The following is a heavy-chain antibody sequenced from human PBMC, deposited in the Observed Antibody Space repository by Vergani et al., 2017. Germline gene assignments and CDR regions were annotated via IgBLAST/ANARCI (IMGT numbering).Heavy chain of an antibody. CDR2: TRNKANSYTT. V-gene: IGHV3-72*01. D-gene: IGHD3-16*02. Sequence: VQLVESGGGVVQPGTSLRLSCEASGFKFSQFGMHWVRQGPGKGLEWVGRTRNKANSYTTEYAASVKGRFTISRDDSKNSLYLQMNSLKIEDTAVYYCARETVVTSWDGYRFHYMDVWGKGTTVTVSS. CDR1: GFKFSQFG. J-gene: IGHJ6*03. CDR3: ARETVVTSWDGYRFHYMDV.